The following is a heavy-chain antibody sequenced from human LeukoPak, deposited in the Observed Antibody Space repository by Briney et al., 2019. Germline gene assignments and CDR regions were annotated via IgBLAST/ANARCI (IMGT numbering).Heavy chain of an antibody. CDR1: GLTFSSSD. V-gene: IGHV3-33*06. J-gene: IGHJ4*02. Sequence: PGRSLRLSCTVSGLTFSSSDIHWVRRAPGKGLEWVATIKSDGSNEYLADSVKGRFTISRDNSRNIAHLQMSSLRAEDTAIYYCANFDHWGQGTLVTVS. CDR3: ANFDH. CDR2: IKSDGSNE.